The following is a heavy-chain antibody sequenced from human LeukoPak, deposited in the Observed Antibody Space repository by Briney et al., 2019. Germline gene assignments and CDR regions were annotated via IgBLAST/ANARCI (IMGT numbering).Heavy chain of an antibody. J-gene: IGHJ3*02. Sequence: PSETLSLTCTVSGGSISSSSYYWGWIRQPPGKGLEWIESIHYSGSTNYNPSLKSRVTISVDTSKNQFSLKLSSVTAADTAVYYCAGAYCGGDCYSGRAFDIWGQGTMVTVSS. CDR3: AGAYCGGDCYSGRAFDI. V-gene: IGHV4-39*07. D-gene: IGHD2-21*02. CDR2: IHYSGST. CDR1: GGSISSSSYY.